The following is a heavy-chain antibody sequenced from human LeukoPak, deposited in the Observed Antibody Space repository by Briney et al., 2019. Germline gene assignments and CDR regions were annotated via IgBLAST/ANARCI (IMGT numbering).Heavy chain of an antibody. CDR1: GFTFDDYG. V-gene: IGHV3-20*04. J-gene: IGHJ4*02. Sequence: PGGSLRLSCAASGFTFDDYGMSWVRQAPGKGLEWVSGINWNDGSTGYADSVKGRFTISRDNAKNSLYLQMNSLRAEDTALYYCARDFNPVGVIRYFDYWGQGTLVTVSS. CDR2: INWNDGST. D-gene: IGHD2-21*01. CDR3: ARDFNPVGVIRYFDY.